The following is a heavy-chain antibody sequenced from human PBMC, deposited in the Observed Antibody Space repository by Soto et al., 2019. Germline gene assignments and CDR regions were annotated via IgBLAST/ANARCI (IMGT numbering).Heavy chain of an antibody. CDR1: GGTFSRYA. V-gene: IGHV1-69*06. J-gene: IGHJ5*02. CDR2: IIPIFGTA. D-gene: IGHD1-26*01. CDR3: ARAIVGPTTTGWLDP. Sequence: QVQLVQSGAEVKKPGSSVKVSCKASGGTFSRYAISWVRQAPGQGLEWMGGIIPIFGTANYAQKFQGRVTINADKSTSKANMELSSLRFGDTAEYYCARAIVGPTTTGWLDPWGQGTLVTVSS.